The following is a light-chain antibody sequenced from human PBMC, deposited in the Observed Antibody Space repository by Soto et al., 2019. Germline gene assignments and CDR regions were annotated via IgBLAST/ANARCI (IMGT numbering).Light chain of an antibody. Sequence: QSALTQPASVSGSPGQSITISCTTSSSYISSYNYVSWYQQHTGKAPRLIIYDVSSRPSGISNRFSGSKSGNTVSLTISRLQAEDEADYFCSSYTISSTVVFGGGTKLTVL. CDR2: DVS. CDR3: SSYTISSTVV. V-gene: IGLV2-14*03. CDR1: SSYISSYNY. J-gene: IGLJ2*01.